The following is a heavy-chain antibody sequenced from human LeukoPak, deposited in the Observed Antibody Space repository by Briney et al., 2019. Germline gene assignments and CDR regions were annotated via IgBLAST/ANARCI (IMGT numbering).Heavy chain of an antibody. CDR1: GGSISSYY. Sequence: SETLSLTCTVSGGSISSYYWSWIRQPPGKGLEWIGYIYYSGSTNYNPSLKSRVTISVDTSKNQFSLKPSSVTAADTAVYHCARGPLGYCSGGSCLTSYYYYYMDVWGKGTTVTISS. J-gene: IGHJ6*03. CDR3: ARGPLGYCSGGSCLTSYYYYYMDV. D-gene: IGHD2-15*01. V-gene: IGHV4-59*01. CDR2: IYYSGST.